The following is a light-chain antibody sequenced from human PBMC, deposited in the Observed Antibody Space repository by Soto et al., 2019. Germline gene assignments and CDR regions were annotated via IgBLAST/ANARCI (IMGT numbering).Light chain of an antibody. V-gene: IGLV2-14*01. CDR3: SSYTNRNNLV. J-gene: IGLJ2*01. Sequence: QSALTQPASMSGSPGQSITMSCSGASSDVGGYNYVSWYQHHPGEAPKLLIYDVTNRPSGVSNRFSASKSGNTASLTISGLQAEDEADYYCSSYTNRNNLVFGGGTKLTVL. CDR2: DVT. CDR1: SSDVGGYNY.